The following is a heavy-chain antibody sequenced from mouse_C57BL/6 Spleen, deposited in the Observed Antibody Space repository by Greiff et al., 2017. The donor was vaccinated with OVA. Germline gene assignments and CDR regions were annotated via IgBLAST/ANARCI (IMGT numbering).Heavy chain of an antibody. CDR1: GYTFTSYW. CDR3: TRTDYGSPYAMDY. V-gene: IGHV1-5*01. CDR2: IYPGNSDT. J-gene: IGHJ4*01. Sequence: EVQLQQSGTVLARPGASVKMSCKTSGYTFTSYWMHWVKQRPGQGLEWIGAIYPGNSDTSYNQKFKGKAKLTAVTSASTAYMELSSLTNEDSAVYYCTRTDYGSPYAMDYWGQGTSVTVSS. D-gene: IGHD1-1*01.